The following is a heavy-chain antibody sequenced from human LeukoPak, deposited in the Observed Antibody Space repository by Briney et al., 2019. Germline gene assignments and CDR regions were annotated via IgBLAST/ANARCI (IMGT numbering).Heavy chain of an antibody. CDR2: IHLSGST. D-gene: IGHD5-18*01. J-gene: IGHJ3*02. CDR1: GGSISSYY. V-gene: IGHV4-4*07. Sequence: SETLSLTCTVSGGSISSYYYTWIRQPAGKGLEWIGRIHLSGSTNYSPSLKSRVTMSVDTSKSQFSLKLSSVTAADTAVYYCARDLGYSYGREYDAFDIWGQGTMVTVSS. CDR3: ARDLGYSYGREYDAFDI.